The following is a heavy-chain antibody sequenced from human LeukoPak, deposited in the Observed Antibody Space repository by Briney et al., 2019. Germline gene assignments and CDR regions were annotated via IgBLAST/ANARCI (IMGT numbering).Heavy chain of an antibody. D-gene: IGHD3-10*01. Sequence: GASVKVSCKASGYTFTGYYIHWVRQAPGQGLEWMGWINPNSGGTNYAQKFQGRVTMTRDTSISTAYMELSRLRSDDTAVYYCANTYALGNYYKGGFDPWGQGTLVTVSS. J-gene: IGHJ5*02. CDR2: INPNSGGT. V-gene: IGHV1-2*02. CDR3: ANTYALGNYYKGGFDP. CDR1: GYTFTGYY.